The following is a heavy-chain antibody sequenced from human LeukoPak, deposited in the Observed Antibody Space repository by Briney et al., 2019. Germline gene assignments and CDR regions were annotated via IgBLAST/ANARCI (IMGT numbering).Heavy chain of an antibody. CDR1: GFTFSSYW. V-gene: IGHV3-7*03. D-gene: IGHD3-10*01. CDR3: AKDRYGSGSYYIDY. CDR2: IKQDGSEK. J-gene: IGHJ4*02. Sequence: GGPLRLSCAASGFTFSSYWMSWVRQAPGKGLEWVANIKQDGSEKYYVDSVKGRFTISRDNSKNTLYLQMNSLRAEDTAVYYCAKDRYGSGSYYIDYWGQGALVTVSS.